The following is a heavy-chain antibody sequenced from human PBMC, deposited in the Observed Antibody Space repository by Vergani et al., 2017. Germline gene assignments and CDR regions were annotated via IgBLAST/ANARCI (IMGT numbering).Heavy chain of an antibody. CDR1: GGSISSYY. CDR2: IYYSGST. CDR3: ARMGGYDEGDAFRIGYFDS. Sequence: QVQLQESGPGLVKPSETLSLTCTVSGGSISSYYWSWIRQPPGKGLEWIGYIYYSGSTNYNPSLKSRVTISVDTSKNQFSLKLSSVTAADTAVYYCARMGGYDEGDAFRIGYFDSWGPGILVTVYS. D-gene: IGHD3-22*01. V-gene: IGHV4-59*01. J-gene: IGHJ4*02.